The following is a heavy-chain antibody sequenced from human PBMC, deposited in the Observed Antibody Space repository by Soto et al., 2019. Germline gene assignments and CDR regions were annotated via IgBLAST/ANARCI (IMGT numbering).Heavy chain of an antibody. D-gene: IGHD6-13*01. V-gene: IGHV1-2*06. CDR1: GYSFTDYH. J-gene: IGHJ4*02. CDR3: ANSHRSWLFAF. Sequence: GASVKVSCKASGYSFTDYHIHWVRQAPGQGLEWLGRINPKSGGTSTAQKFQGRVTMTTDESTSTASMELTRLRSDDTAVYYCANSHRSWLFAFSGQGTIVIVSS. CDR2: INPKSGGT.